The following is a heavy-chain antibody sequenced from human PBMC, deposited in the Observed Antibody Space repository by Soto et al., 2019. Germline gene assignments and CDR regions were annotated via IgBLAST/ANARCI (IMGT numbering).Heavy chain of an antibody. J-gene: IGHJ4*02. CDR2: INAGNGNT. CDR3: ARATYYDILTGYWYYFDY. CDR1: GYTFTSYA. D-gene: IGHD3-9*01. V-gene: IGHV1-3*01. Sequence: ASVKVSCKASGYTFTSYAMHWVRQAPGQRLEWMGWINAGNGNTKYSQKFQGRVTITRDTSASTAYMELSSLRSEDTAVYYCARATYYDILTGYWYYFDYWGQGTLVTVSS.